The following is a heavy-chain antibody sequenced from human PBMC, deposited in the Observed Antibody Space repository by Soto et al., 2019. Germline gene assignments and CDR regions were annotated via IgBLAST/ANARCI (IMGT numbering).Heavy chain of an antibody. Sequence: CGPTLVNPIQTLTLTCTFSGFSLSTRGMCVSWIRQPPGKSLECLALFDWDDEKYYSTSLTTRLTISKETSKNQVVLTMTNMDPVETATYYCARAPGGGCKNGLEVWGQGTTVIVSS. V-gene: IGHV2-70*01. J-gene: IGHJ6*02. CDR1: GFSLSTRGMC. D-gene: IGHD2-15*01. CDR3: ARAPGGGCKNGLEV. CDR2: FDWDDEK.